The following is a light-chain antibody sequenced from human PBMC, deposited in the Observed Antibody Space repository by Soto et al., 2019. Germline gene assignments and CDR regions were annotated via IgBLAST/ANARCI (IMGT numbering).Light chain of an antibody. Sequence: EVVMTQSPATLSVSTGERVTLSCRASLGISINLAWYQQKPGRAPRLLIYGASSRATGIPDRFSGSGSGTDFTLTISRLEPEDFAVYYCQQYASSPPLTFGGGTKVDIK. V-gene: IGKV3-20*01. CDR3: QQYASSPPLT. CDR2: GAS. J-gene: IGKJ4*01. CDR1: LGISIN.